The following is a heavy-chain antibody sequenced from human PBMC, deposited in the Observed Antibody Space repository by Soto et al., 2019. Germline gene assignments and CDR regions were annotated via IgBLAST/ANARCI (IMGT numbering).Heavy chain of an antibody. CDR3: ARDNTVAGRENLNYYYYYYMDV. V-gene: IGHV3-21*01. CDR1: GFTFSSYS. Sequence: GGSLRLSCAASGFTFSSYSMNWVRQAPGKGLEWVSSISSSSSYIYYADSVKGRFTISRDNAKNSLYLQMNSLRAEDTAVYYCARDNTVAGRENLNYYYYYYMDVWGKGTTVTVSS. CDR2: ISSSSSYI. D-gene: IGHD6-19*01. J-gene: IGHJ6*03.